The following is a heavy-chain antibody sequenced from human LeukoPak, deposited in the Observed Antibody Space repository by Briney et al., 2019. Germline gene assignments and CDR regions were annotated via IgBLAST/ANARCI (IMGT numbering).Heavy chain of an antibody. CDR1: GGSLSTSGYY. CDR2: IYYSGTT. V-gene: IGHV4-39*01. Sequence: SETLSLTCTVSGGSLSTSGYYWGWIRQPPGKGLEWIGIIYYSGTTYYNQSLKSRVTISVDTSRNQFSLTVNSVTAADTAVYYCARSLGYCTGATCYSFDSWGQGTLVTVSS. D-gene: IGHD2-8*02. CDR3: ARSLGYCTGATCYSFDS. J-gene: IGHJ4*02.